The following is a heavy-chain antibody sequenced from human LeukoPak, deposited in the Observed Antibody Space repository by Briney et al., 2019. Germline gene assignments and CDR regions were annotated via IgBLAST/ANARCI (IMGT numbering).Heavy chain of an antibody. J-gene: IGHJ5*02. CDR1: GGSISNYY. CDR3: ARGYSSSGWFDP. Sequence: SETLSLICTVSGGSISNYYWSWIRQPPGKGLEWIGYIYYTGSTNYNPSLKSRVTISVDTSKNQFSLKLSSVTAADTALYYCARGYSSSGWFDPWGQGTLVIVSS. D-gene: IGHD6-6*01. V-gene: IGHV4-59*01. CDR2: IYYTGST.